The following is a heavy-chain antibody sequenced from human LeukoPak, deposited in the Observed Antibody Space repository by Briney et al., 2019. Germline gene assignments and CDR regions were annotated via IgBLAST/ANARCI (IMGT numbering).Heavy chain of an antibody. J-gene: IGHJ4*02. CDR1: GGSFSGYY. D-gene: IGHD6-13*01. CDR2: INHSGST. Sequence: PSETLSLTCAVYGGSFSGYYWSWIRQPPGKGLEWIGEINHSGSTNYNPSLKSRVTISVDTSKNKFSLKLSSVTAADTAVYYCARLGAYSSSWSFNYWGQGTLVTVSS. V-gene: IGHV4-34*01. CDR3: ARLGAYSSSWSFNY.